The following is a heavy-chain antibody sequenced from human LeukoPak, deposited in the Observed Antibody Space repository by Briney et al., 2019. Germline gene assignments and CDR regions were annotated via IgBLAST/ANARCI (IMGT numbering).Heavy chain of an antibody. J-gene: IGHJ4*02. CDR1: GGSITSSSYY. CDR3: AVNRWGSFDY. Sequence: SETLSLTCTVSGGSITSSSYYWGWIRQPPGKGLEWIGSIYYSGSTYYNPSLKSRVTISVDTSKNQFSLKLSSVTAADTAVYYCAVNRWGSFDYWGQGTLVTVSS. D-gene: IGHD4-23*01. CDR2: IYYSGST. V-gene: IGHV4-39*07.